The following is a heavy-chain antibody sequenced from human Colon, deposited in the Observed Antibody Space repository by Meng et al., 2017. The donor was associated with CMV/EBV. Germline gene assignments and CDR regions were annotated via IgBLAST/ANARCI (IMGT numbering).Heavy chain of an antibody. Sequence: GESLKISCVASGFTFSSNSMNWVRQAPGKGLEWISYISSSGSTIYYADSVRGRFTVSRGNAKNSLSLQMKSLRAEDTAVYYCATGVTAAGNNYWGQGTLVTVSS. CDR1: GFTFSSNS. CDR2: ISSSGSTI. D-gene: IGHD6-13*01. V-gene: IGHV3-48*04. J-gene: IGHJ4*02. CDR3: ATGVTAAGNNY.